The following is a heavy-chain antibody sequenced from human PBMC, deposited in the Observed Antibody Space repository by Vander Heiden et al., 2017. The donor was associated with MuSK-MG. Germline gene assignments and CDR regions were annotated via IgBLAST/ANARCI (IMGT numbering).Heavy chain of an antibody. CDR3: AKDREWELPFDAFDI. J-gene: IGHJ3*02. V-gene: IGHV3-23*01. D-gene: IGHD1-26*01. Sequence: EVPLLESGGGLVQPGGSLRFSCAASGFTLRSYAMSWVRQAPGKGLEWVSAISGSGGSTYYADAVKGRFTISRDNSKNTLYLQMNSLRAEDTAVYYCAKDREWELPFDAFDIWGQGTMVTVSS. CDR2: ISGSGGST. CDR1: GFTLRSYA.